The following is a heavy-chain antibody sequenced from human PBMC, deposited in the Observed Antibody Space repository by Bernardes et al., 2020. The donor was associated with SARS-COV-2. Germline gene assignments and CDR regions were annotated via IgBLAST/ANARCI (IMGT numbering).Heavy chain of an antibody. CDR2: ISAEGTGI. D-gene: IGHD2-2*01. Sequence: GGSLRLSCAASEITFSNYWMHWVRQAPGKGLTWVSRISAEGTGITYADSVKGRFTISRDNAKNTLYLQMNSLRVEDTGVYYCAGTSTTCCDYWGQGTLVTVSS. CDR1: EITFSNYW. V-gene: IGHV3-74*03. CDR3: AGTSTTCCDY. J-gene: IGHJ4*02.